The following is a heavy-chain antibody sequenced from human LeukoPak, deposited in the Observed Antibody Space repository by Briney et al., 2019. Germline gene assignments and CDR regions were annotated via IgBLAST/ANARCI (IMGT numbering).Heavy chain of an antibody. CDR3: AKDAVAPGSGGDYFDV. V-gene: IGHV3-23*01. Sequence: PGGSLRLSCAASGFTFSDYYMTWVRQAPGKGLEWVSTLVASGSRTYYADSVKGRFTISRDNSKNTLFLQMNSLRAEDTALYYCAKDAVAPGSGGDYFDVWGQGTLVAVSS. CDR1: GFTFSDYY. CDR2: LVASGSRT. D-gene: IGHD3-10*01. J-gene: IGHJ4*02.